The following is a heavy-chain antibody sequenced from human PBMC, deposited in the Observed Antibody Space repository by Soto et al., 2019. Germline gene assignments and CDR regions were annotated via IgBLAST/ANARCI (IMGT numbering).Heavy chain of an antibody. CDR3: TRAIHFDYLHGLVV. CDR2: MITMYGKP. CDR1: GGTFNNHL. V-gene: IGHV1-69*01. J-gene: IGHJ6*02. Sequence: VQLMQSGSEVMEPGSSVRVSCRASGGTFNNHLIAWVRQAPGQGLEWMGGMITMYGKPHVAHKLQGRVSITADEPTSTVYMELSSLGRDDTAPFYCTRAIHFDYLHGLVVWGQGTTVSVS. D-gene: IGHD3-9*01.